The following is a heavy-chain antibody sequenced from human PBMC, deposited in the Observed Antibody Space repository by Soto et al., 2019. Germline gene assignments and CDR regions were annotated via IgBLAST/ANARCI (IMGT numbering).Heavy chain of an antibody. CDR2: VYHSGTT. J-gene: IGHJ4*02. Sequence: ASETLSLTCAVSGASIGTNNCWSWVRQPPGKGLEWIGEVYHSGTTNCNPSLKSRVTISIDKSKNQFSLTLTSMTAADTALYYCAVPGRGDFDYWSQGTLVTVSS. V-gene: IGHV4-4*02. CDR1: GASIGTNNC. D-gene: IGHD5-12*01. CDR3: AVPGRGDFDY.